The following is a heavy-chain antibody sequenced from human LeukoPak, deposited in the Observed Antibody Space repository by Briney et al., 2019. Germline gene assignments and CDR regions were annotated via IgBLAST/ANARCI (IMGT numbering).Heavy chain of an antibody. CDR3: ASSGNDYGDYYYYYYGMDV. V-gene: IGHV7-4-1*02. Sequence: GASVKVSCKASGYTFTSYAMNWVRQAPGQGLEWIGWINTNTGNPTYAQGFTGRFVFSLDTSVSTAYLQISSLKAEDTAVYYCASSGNDYGDYYYYYYGMDVWGQGTTVTVSS. CDR2: INTNTGNP. CDR1: GYTFTSYA. J-gene: IGHJ6*02. D-gene: IGHD4-17*01.